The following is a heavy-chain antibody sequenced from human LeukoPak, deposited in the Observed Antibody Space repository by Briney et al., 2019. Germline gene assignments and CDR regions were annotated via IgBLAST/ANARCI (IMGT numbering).Heavy chain of an antibody. D-gene: IGHD2-21*02. Sequence: GRSLRLSCAASGFTFSSYAMHWVRQAPGKGLEWVAVISYDGSNKYYADSVKGRFTISRDNSKNTLYLQMNSLRAEDTAVYYCARDTYCGGDCYKYFQHWGQGTLVTVSS. J-gene: IGHJ1*01. CDR1: GFTFSSYA. CDR2: ISYDGSNK. CDR3: ARDTYCGGDCYKYFQH. V-gene: IGHV3-30-3*01.